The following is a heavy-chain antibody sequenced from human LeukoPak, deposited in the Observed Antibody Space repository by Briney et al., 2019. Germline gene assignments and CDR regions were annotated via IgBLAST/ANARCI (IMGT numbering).Heavy chain of an antibody. Sequence: PARSLRLAWAAAAFTVSSNYIGCVRHAPGKGREWVSVIYSGGSTYYADCVKGRFTISRDNSKNTLYLQMNSLRAEDTAVYDCASDAIDAYYFDYWGQGTLVTVSS. CDR2: IYSGGST. J-gene: IGHJ4*02. CDR3: ASDAIDAYYFDY. CDR1: AFTVSSNY. V-gene: IGHV3-66*01. D-gene: IGHD3-9*01.